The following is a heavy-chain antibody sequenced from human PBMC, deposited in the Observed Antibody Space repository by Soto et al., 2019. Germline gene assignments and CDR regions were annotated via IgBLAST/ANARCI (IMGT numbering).Heavy chain of an antibody. V-gene: IGHV3-23*01. J-gene: IGHJ5*02. D-gene: IGHD3-3*01. CDR2: ISGSGGST. CDR3: AKIPGRVVIGENWFDP. CDR1: GFTFSSYA. Sequence: GGSLRLSCAGSGFTFSSYAMSWVRQAPGNGLEWVSAISGSGGSTYYADSVKGRFTISRDNSKNTLYLQMNSLRAEETAVYYCAKIPGRVVIGENWFDPWGQGTLVTVSS.